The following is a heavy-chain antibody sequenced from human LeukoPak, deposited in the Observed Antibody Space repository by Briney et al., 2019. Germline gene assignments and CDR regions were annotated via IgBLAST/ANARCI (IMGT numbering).Heavy chain of an antibody. CDR2: IYYSGST. J-gene: IGHJ6*03. CDR1: GGSISSGDYY. D-gene: IGHD2-2*01. V-gene: IGHV4-30-4*08. CDR3: ARLRPAAPHYYYYMDV. Sequence: SETLSLTCTVSGGSISSGDYYWSWIRQPPGKGLEWIGYIYYSGSTYYNPSLKSRVTISVDTSKNQFSLKLSSVTAADTAVYYCARLRPAAPHYYYYMDVWGKGTTVTVSS.